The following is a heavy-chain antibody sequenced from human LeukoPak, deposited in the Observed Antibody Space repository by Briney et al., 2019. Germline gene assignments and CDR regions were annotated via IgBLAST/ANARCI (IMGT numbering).Heavy chain of an antibody. V-gene: IGHV4-59*01. CDR3: ARGPPNYYDSSGYWYFDL. Sequence: SETLSLTCTVSGDSISRYHWTWIRQPPGKGLECIGYIYYSGITNYNPSLKSRVTISLDTSKNQFSLKLSSVTAADTAVYYCARGPPNYYDSSGYWYFDLWGRGTLITVSS. CDR2: IYYSGIT. J-gene: IGHJ2*01. D-gene: IGHD3-22*01. CDR1: GDSISRYH.